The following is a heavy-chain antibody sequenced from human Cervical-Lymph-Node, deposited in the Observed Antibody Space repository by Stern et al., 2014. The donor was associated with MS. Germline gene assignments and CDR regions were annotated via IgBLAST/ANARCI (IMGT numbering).Heavy chain of an antibody. D-gene: IGHD3-3*01. CDR2: IIPIFGTA. CDR3: ARSVRFLESYYFDY. J-gene: IGHJ4*02. V-gene: IGHV1-69*01. CDR1: GGTFSTYA. Sequence: VQLVESGAEVKKPGSSVKVSCKTSGGTFSTYAIRWVRQAPGQGLEWMGGIIPIFGTANYAQKFQGRVTITADEATSTAYMELSSLRSEDTAVYYCARSVRFLESYYFDYWGQGTLVTVSS.